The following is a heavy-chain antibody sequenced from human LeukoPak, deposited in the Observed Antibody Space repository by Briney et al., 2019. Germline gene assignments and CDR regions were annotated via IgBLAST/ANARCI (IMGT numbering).Heavy chain of an antibody. CDR2: IYYSGGT. Sequence: SETLSLTCTVSGGSMNDYYWSWFRQPPGRGLEWIGYIYYSGGTNSNPSLKSRVTMSVDTSKNQFSLKVRSVTAADTSVYYCARRSIARGKVDVIVFDYWGQGALVTVSS. D-gene: IGHD2-21*01. J-gene: IGHJ4*02. V-gene: IGHV4-59*08. CDR1: GGSMNDYY. CDR3: ARRSIARGKVDVIVFDY.